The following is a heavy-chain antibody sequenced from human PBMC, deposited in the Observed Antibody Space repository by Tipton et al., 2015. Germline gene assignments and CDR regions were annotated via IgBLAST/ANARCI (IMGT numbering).Heavy chain of an antibody. CDR3: ARESRHYYYGMDV. CDR2: IHHGGTT. D-gene: IGHD1-1*01. Sequence: TLSLTCTVSGDSISSSSWWTWVRQPPGKGLEWIGEIHHGGTTNYNPSLESRVTISLDTSKTQFSLNLTSVTAADTAVYYCARESRHYYYGMDVWGQGTTVTVSS. CDR1: GDSISSSSW. J-gene: IGHJ6*02. V-gene: IGHV4-4*02.